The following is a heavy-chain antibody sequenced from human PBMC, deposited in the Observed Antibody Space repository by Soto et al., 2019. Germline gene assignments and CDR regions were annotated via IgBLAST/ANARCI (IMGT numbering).Heavy chain of an antibody. J-gene: IGHJ5*02. CDR2: INQDGGEK. CDR3: SRSLNA. CDR1: GFTFSTYW. V-gene: IGHV3-7*01. Sequence: LRLSCAASGFTFSTYWMDWVRQTPGKGLEWVANINQDGGEKNYVDSVKGRFTISRDNAKNSLYLQMSSLTAEDSALYYCSRSLNAWGQGTLVTVSS. D-gene: IGHD2-8*01.